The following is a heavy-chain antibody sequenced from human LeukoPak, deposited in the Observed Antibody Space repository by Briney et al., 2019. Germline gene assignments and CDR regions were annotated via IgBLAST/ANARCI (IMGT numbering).Heavy chain of an antibody. Sequence: SETLSLTCAVYGGSFSGYYWSWIRQPPGKGLEWIGEIDHSGSTNYNPSLKSRVTISVDTSKNQFSLKLSSVTAADTAVYYCAIGYDSSGLDYWGQGTLVTVSS. CDR1: GGSFSGYY. V-gene: IGHV4-34*01. CDR3: AIGYDSSGLDY. D-gene: IGHD3-22*01. CDR2: IDHSGST. J-gene: IGHJ4*02.